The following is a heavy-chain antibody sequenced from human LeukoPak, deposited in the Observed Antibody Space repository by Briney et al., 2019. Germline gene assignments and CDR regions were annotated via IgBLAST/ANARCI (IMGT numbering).Heavy chain of an antibody. CDR2: ISSSSSYI. CDR1: GFTFSSYG. J-gene: IGHJ6*02. V-gene: IGHV3-21*01. Sequence: GGSLRLSCAASGFTFSSYGMHWVRQAPGKGLEWVSSISSSSSYIYYADSVKGRFTISRDNAKNSLYLQMNSLRAEDTAVYYCARGQRFLEWFPRDYYYYGMDVWGQGTTVTVSS. D-gene: IGHD3-3*01. CDR3: ARGQRFLEWFPRDYYYYGMDV.